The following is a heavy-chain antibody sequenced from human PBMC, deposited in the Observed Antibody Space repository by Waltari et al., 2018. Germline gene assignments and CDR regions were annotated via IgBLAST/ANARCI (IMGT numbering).Heavy chain of an antibody. J-gene: IGHJ4*02. Sequence: QVQLQESGPGLVKPSQTLSLTCTVSGGSISSGSYYWSWIRQPAGKGLEWIGYIFTSGSTNYNPSRKNRVTISVDTAKNQFPLKRSSVTAADTAVYYCARVRMGIAVAHWGQGTLVTVSS. D-gene: IGHD6-19*01. CDR3: ARVRMGIAVAH. CDR1: GGSISSGSYY. CDR2: IFTSGST. V-gene: IGHV4-61*09.